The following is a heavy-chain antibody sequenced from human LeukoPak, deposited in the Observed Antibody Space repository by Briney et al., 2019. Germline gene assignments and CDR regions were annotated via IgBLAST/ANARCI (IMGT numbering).Heavy chain of an antibody. CDR3: ARQLGYYDFWSGYYTGNYFDY. CDR2: IYYSAST. J-gene: IGHJ4*02. V-gene: IGHV4-39*01. D-gene: IGHD3-3*01. Sequence: SETLSLTCTVSGGFISSSSYYWGWIRQPPGKGLEWIGSIYYSASTYYNPSLKSRVTISVDTSKNQFSLKLSSVTAADTAVYYCARQLGYYDFWSGYYTGNYFDYWGQGTLVTVSS. CDR1: GGFISSSSYY.